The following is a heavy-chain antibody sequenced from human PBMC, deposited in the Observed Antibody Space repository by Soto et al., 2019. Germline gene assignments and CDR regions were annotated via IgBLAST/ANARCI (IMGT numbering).Heavy chain of an antibody. V-gene: IGHV4-34*01. CDR3: ASTPATPPRPLDY. J-gene: IGHJ4*02. CDR1: GGSFSGYY. D-gene: IGHD1-26*01. Sequence: PSETLSLTCAVYGGSFSGYYCSGIRKPPGKGLEWIGEINHSGSTNYNPSLKSRVTISVDTSKNQFSLKLSSVTAADTAVYYCASTPATPPRPLDYWGQGTLVTVSS. CDR2: INHSGST.